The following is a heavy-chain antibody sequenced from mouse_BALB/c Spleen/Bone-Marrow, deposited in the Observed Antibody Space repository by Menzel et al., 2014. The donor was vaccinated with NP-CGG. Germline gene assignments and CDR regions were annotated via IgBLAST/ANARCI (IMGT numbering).Heavy chain of an antibody. Sequence: ESGPGILQPSPTLSLTCSFSGFSLSTYGIGVGWIHQPSGKGLEWLAHIWWNDNKYYNTALKSRLTISKDTSNNQVFLKIASVDTADTATYSCARASYYAFTYWGQGTLVTVSA. V-gene: IGHV8-11*01. CDR1: GFSLSTYGIG. CDR3: ARASYYAFTY. CDR2: IWWNDNK. D-gene: IGHD1-1*01. J-gene: IGHJ3*01.